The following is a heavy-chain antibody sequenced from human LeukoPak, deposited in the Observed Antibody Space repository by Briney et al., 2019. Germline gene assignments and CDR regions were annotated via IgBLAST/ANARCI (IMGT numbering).Heavy chain of an antibody. Sequence: GGSLRLSCAASGFTSSAIHWVRQSPGKGLEWPAIISFDGAYRYYADSVKGRFTISRDISKNTLYLQMNSLRAEDTAVYYCAKGPKQLLVGSRGYYFDSWGQGTLVTVSS. CDR1: GFTSSA. CDR2: ISFDGAYR. J-gene: IGHJ4*02. D-gene: IGHD6-13*01. V-gene: IGHV3-30*14. CDR3: AKGPKQLLVGSRGYYFDS.